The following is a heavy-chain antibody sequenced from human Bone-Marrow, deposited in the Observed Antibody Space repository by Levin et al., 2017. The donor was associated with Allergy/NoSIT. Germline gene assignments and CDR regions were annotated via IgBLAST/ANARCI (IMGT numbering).Heavy chain of an antibody. J-gene: IGHJ5*02. Sequence: GSLRLSCTVSGGSISSSNYYWGWIRQPPGKGLEWIGSIYYSGSTYYNPSLKSRLTISVDTSKNQFSLKLSSVTAADTAVYYCARLGVAGWTESWGQGTLITVSS. V-gene: IGHV4-39*01. CDR2: IYYSGST. CDR3: ARLGVAGWTES. CDR1: GGSISSSNYY. D-gene: IGHD3/OR15-3a*01.